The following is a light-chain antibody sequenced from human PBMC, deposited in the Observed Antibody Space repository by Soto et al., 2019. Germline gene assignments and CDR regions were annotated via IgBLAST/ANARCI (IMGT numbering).Light chain of an antibody. V-gene: IGKV1-39*01. J-gene: IGKJ5*01. CDR1: QSINNH. Sequence: DIQMTQSPSSLSASVGDRVTVTCRTSQSINNHLNCYQQKPGEAPKLLIYGSSSLHYGVPSRFSGSGSGSAFTLTISSLQPEDSATYYCPQSFPVPIPFGQGTRLEIK. CDR3: PQSFPVPIP. CDR2: GSS.